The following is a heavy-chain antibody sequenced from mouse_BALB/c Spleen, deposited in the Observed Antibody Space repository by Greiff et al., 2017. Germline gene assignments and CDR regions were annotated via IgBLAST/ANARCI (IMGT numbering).Heavy chain of an antibody. Sequence: VQGVESGPGLVAPSQSLSITCTVSGFSLTSYGVHWVRQPPGKGLEWLGVIWAGGSTNYNSALMSRLSISKDNSKSQVFLKMNSLQTDDTAMYYCATSYYDYPAWFAYWGQGTLVTVSA. V-gene: IGHV2-9*02. CDR2: IWAGGST. D-gene: IGHD2-4*01. J-gene: IGHJ3*01. CDR1: GFSLTSYG. CDR3: ATSYYDYPAWFAY.